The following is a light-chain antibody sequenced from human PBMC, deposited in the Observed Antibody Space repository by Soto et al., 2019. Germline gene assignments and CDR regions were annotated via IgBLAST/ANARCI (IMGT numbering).Light chain of an antibody. V-gene: IGKV3-20*01. CDR3: QQYAGRPLT. CDR1: QSVSSSS. J-gene: IGKJ4*01. Sequence: EIVLTQSPGTLSLSPGERATLSCRASQSVSSSSLAWYQQKPGQAPRLLIYGASSRATGIPDRFSGSGSGTDFTLTISRLEPEDFAVYYCQQYAGRPLTFGGGTKVEIK. CDR2: GAS.